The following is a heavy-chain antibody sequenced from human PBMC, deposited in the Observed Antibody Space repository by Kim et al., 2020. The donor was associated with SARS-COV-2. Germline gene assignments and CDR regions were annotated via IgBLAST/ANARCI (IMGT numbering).Heavy chain of an antibody. CDR3: AYSRWIQLWSTLDY. J-gene: IGHJ4*02. V-gene: IGHV1-46*01. Sequence: AQKCQGRVTMTRDTSTSTVYMELSSLRSEDTAVYYCAYSRWIQLWSTLDYWGQGTLVTVSS. D-gene: IGHD5-18*01.